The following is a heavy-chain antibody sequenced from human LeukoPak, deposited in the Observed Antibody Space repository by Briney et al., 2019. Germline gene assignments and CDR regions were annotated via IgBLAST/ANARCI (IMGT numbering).Heavy chain of an antibody. V-gene: IGHV4-31*03. J-gene: IGHJ4*02. CDR1: GGSISSGGYY. D-gene: IGHD6-19*01. CDR2: IYYSGST. CDR3: ARRLSSGWETNFHFDY. Sequence: PSQTLSLTCTVSGGSISSGGYYWSWIRQHPGKGLEWIGYIYYSGSTYYNPSLKSRVTISVDTSKNQFSLKLSSVTAADTAVYYCARRLSSGWETNFHFDYWGQGTLVTVSS.